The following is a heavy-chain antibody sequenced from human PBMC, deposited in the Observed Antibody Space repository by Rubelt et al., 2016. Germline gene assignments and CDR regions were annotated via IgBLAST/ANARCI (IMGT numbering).Heavy chain of an antibody. V-gene: IGHV6-1*01. J-gene: IGHJ4*02. D-gene: IGHD3-16*01. CDR2: TYYTSKRIN. CDR3: ARAPHTVGLDS. Sequence: QIQLQQSGQGLVKPSQNLSVTCAISGDTVSGGTWNWIRQSPSRGLEWLGSTYYTSKRINDYAPSLKGRITINADTSRNQFSLQLGSVTPEDTATYVCARAPHTVGLDSWGQGTLVTVSS. CDR1: GDTVSGGT.